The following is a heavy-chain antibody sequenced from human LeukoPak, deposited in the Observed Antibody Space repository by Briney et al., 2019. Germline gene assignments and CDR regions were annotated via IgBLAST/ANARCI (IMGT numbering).Heavy chain of an antibody. V-gene: IGHV1-8*03. J-gene: IGHJ6*03. CDR3: ARGPRFWSGYYTPSYYYYYMDV. CDR1: GYTFTSYD. CDR2: MNPNSGNT. D-gene: IGHD3-3*01. Sequence: ASVKVSCQASGYTFTSYDINWVRQATGQGLEWMGWMNPNSGNTGCAQKFQGRVTIIRNTSISTAYMELSSLRSEDTAVYYCARGPRFWSGYYTPSYYYYYMDVWGKGTTVTVSS.